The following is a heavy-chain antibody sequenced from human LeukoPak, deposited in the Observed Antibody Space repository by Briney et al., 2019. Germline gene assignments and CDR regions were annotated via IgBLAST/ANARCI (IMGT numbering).Heavy chain of an antibody. Sequence: SETLSLTCTVSGGSISSYYWSWIRQPPGKGLEWIGYIYYSGSTNYNPSLKSRVTISVDTSKNQFSLKLSSVTAADTAVYYCARGALDAYYYDSSGYYYDYWGQGTLVTVSS. V-gene: IGHV4-59*08. CDR3: ARGALDAYYYDSSGYYYDY. CDR1: GGSISSYY. J-gene: IGHJ4*02. CDR2: IYYSGST. D-gene: IGHD3-22*01.